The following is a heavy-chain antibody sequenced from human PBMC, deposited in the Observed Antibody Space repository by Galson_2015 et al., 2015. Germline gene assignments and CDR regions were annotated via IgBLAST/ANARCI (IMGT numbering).Heavy chain of an antibody. J-gene: IGHJ6*02. CDR1: GFTFSSYA. D-gene: IGHD2-15*01. CDR2: ISSSSSTI. V-gene: IGHV3-48*02. Sequence: SLRLSCAASGFTFSSYAMSWVRQAPGKGREGVSYISSSSSTIYYADSVKGRFTISRDNAKNSLYLQMNSLRDEDTAVYYCARDERDIVVVVAAPPEYYYYGMDVWGQGTTVTVSS. CDR3: ARDERDIVVVVAAPPEYYYYGMDV.